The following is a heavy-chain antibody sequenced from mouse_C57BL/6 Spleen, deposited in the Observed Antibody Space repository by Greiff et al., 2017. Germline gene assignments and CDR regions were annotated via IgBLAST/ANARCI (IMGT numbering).Heavy chain of an antibody. D-gene: IGHD1-1*02. J-gene: IGHJ1*03. Sequence: VQLQQSGAELVKPGASVKISCKASGYAFSSYWMNWVKQRPGKGLEWIGKLYPGDGDTNYNGQFKGKATLTADNSSSTAYMQLSSLTSEDSAIYCCARRGVARYFDVWGTGTTVTVSS. CDR1: GYAFSSYW. CDR2: LYPGDGDT. CDR3: ARRGVARYFDV. V-gene: IGHV1-80*01.